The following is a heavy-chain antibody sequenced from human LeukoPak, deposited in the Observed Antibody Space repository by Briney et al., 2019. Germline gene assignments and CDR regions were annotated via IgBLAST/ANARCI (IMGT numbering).Heavy chain of an antibody. CDR2: IYYSGNT. CDR3: ARLRFSSGWNFDY. J-gene: IGHJ4*02. CDR1: GGSISSSSYY. V-gene: IGHV4-39*01. D-gene: IGHD6-19*01. Sequence: SETLSLTCTVSGGSISSSSYYWGWIRQPPGKGLEWIGSIYYSGNTYNPSLKSRVTISVDTSKNQFSLNLSSVTAADTAVYYCARLRFSSGWNFDYWGQGTLVTVSS.